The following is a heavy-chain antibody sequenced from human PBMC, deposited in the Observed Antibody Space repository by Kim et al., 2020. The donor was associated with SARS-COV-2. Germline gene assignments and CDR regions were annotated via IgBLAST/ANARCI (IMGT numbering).Heavy chain of an antibody. J-gene: IGHJ3*02. CDR3: TRVNPIAGGWYDAFDI. CDR2: IRSKANSYAT. V-gene: IGHV3-73*01. Sequence: GGSLRLSCAAFGLTFSGSTLHWVRQASGKGLEWVGRIRSKANSYATAYAASVKGRFTISRDDSKNTAYLQMNILKTEDTAVYYCTRVNPIAGGWYDAFDIWGQGTMVTVSS. D-gene: IGHD6-19*01. CDR1: GLTFSGST.